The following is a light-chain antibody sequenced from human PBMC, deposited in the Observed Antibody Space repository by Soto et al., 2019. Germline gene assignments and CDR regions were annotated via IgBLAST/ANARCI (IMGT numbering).Light chain of an antibody. CDR2: KAS. J-gene: IGKJ1*01. CDR3: QQYDTYWT. CDR1: QSISNW. V-gene: IGKV1-5*03. Sequence: DIPMTQSPSTLSASLRDRLIITCRASQSISNWLAWYQQKPGKAPNLLIYKASSLKSGVPSRFSGSGSGTEFTLTISSLQPDDFATYYCQQYDTYWTFGQGTKVDI.